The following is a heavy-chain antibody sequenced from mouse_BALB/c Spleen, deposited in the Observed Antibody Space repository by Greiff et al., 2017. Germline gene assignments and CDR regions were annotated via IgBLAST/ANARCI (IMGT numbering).Heavy chain of an antibody. CDR3: ARGDYGDY. J-gene: IGHJ2*01. CDR2: ISYSGST. Sequence: EVKVEESGPGLVKPSQSLSLTCTVTGYSITSDYAWNWIRQFPGNKLEWMGYISYSGSTSYNPSLKSRISITRDTSKNQFFLQLNSVTTEDTATYYCARGDYGDYWGQGTTLTVSS. CDR1: GYSITSDYA. D-gene: IGHD2-4*01. V-gene: IGHV3-2*02.